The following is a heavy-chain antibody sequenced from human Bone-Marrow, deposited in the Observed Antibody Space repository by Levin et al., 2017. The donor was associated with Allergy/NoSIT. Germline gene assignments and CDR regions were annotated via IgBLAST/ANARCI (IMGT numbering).Heavy chain of an antibody. Sequence: PGESLKISCKASGYTFTDYFIHWVRQAPGQGLQWVGWINPKSGGTHYGQDFQGRVTLTRDTSISTATMELNRLRPDATARYYCAILKPVFGVDYWGQGTLVTVSS. V-gene: IGHV1-2*02. CDR3: AILKPVFGVDY. D-gene: IGHD3-16*01. CDR2: INPKSGGT. J-gene: IGHJ4*02. CDR1: GYTFTDYF.